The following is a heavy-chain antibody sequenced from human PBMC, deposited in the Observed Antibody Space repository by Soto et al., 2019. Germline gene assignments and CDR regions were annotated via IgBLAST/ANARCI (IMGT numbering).Heavy chain of an antibody. J-gene: IGHJ6*01. V-gene: IGHV3-11*01. Sequence: QVQLVESGGGLVKPGGSLRLSCAASGFAFSDFHMSWTRQAPGKGLEWISYISGGGTTVFYADSVKGRFTISRDNAQKSLYLQMDSLTPEDTAIYDCARDREPSVYHGMAVW. CDR3: ARDREPSVYHGMAV. CDR1: GFAFSDFH. CDR2: ISGGGTTV.